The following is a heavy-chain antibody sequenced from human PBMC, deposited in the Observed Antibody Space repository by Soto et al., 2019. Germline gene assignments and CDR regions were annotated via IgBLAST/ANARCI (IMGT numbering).Heavy chain of an antibody. D-gene: IGHD2-15*01. J-gene: IGHJ4*02. V-gene: IGHV3-48*01. Sequence: PGGSLRLSCAASGFTFSSYSMNWVRQAPGKGLEWVSYISSSSTIYYADSVKGRFTISRDNAKNSLYLQMNSLRAEDTAVYYCARDGLTRYCSGGSCYSGLWGQGTLVTVSS. CDR3: ARDGLTRYCSGGSCYSGL. CDR1: GFTFSSYS. CDR2: ISSSSTI.